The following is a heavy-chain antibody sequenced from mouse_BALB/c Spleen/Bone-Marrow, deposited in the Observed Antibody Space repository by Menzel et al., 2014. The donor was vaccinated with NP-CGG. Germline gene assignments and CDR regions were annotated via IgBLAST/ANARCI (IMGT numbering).Heavy chain of an antibody. CDR1: GYTFTSYV. V-gene: IGHV1-14*01. CDR3: ARYGCYAMDY. D-gene: IGHD2-2*01. J-gene: IGHJ4*01. CDR2: INPYNDGT. Sequence: VQLQQSGPELVKSGASVKMSCKASGYTFTSYVMHWVKQKPGQGLEWIGYINPYNDGTKYNEKSKGKATLTSDKSSSTAYMELSNLTSEDSAVYYCARYGCYAMDYWGQGTSVTVSS.